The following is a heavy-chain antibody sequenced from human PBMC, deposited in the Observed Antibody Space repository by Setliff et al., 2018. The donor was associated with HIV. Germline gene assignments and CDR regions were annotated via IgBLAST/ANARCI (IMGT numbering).Heavy chain of an antibody. J-gene: IGHJ5*02. V-gene: IGHV3-11*04. D-gene: IGHD3-10*01. CDR2: ITSTGSTI. CDR1: GGSISNRY. Sequence: LSLTCTVSGGSISNRYWSWIRETPGKGLEWISYITSTGSTIFYADSVKGRFTISRDNDKNSVHLQMTSLRAEDTAVYYCASSGSGSYINWFGPWGQGTLVTVSS. CDR3: ASSGSGSYINWFGP.